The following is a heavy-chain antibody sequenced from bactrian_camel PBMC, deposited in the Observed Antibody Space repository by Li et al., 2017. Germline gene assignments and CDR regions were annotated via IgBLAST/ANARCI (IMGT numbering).Heavy chain of an antibody. CDR3: TLTYATRADFGY. V-gene: IGHV3S40*01. Sequence: DVQLVESGGGSVQAGGSLRLSCAASGFTISTYDMSWVRQAPGKGLEWVSAIYPGDRTYYVNSVKGRFTISRDNSKNMLYLQMNSLKSEDTALYYCTLTYATRADFGYWGQGTQVTVS. CDR2: IYPGDRT. D-gene: IGHD1*01. J-gene: IGHJ6*01. CDR1: GFTISTYD.